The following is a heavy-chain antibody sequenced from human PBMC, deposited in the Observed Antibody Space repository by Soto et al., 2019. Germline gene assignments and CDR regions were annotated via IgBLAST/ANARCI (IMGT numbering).Heavy chain of an antibody. J-gene: IGHJ4*02. V-gene: IGHV3-23*01. Sequence: EVQLLESGGGLVQPEGSLILSCAASGFTFSTFDMTWVRQPPGKGLEWVSLIRGSSGSTYYADSVKGRFTISKDNSKNTLYLQMNSLRAEDTAVYFCVKGAWLDYWGQGNMVTVSS. CDR1: GFTFSTFD. CDR2: IRGSSGST. CDR3: VKGAWLDY.